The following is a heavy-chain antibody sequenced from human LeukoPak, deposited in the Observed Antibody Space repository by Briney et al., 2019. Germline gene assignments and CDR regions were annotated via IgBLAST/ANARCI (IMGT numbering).Heavy chain of an antibody. D-gene: IGHD4-17*01. CDR1: GFTFSSYA. CDR3: AKGGYGDYVWAFDI. V-gene: IGHV3-23*01. Sequence: QTGGSLRLSCAASGFTFSSYAMSWARQAPGKWLEWVSSISGSGGSTYYADSVKGRSTISRDNSKNTLYLQMNSLRAEDTAVYYCAKGGYGDYVWAFDIWGQGTMVTVSS. CDR2: ISGSGGST. J-gene: IGHJ3*02.